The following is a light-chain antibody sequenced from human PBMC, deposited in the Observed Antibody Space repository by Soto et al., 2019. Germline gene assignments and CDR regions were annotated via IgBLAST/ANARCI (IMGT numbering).Light chain of an antibody. CDR2: GVT. CDR1: HNDIGTYDY. Sequence: QSALTQPTSVSGSPGQSITISCTGNHNDIGTYDYVSWYQQHPGRAPRLLIHGVTTRPSGISGRFSASKSGLTASLTISGLQPEDEADYYCSSFTSNRIYVFGLGHRSPS. J-gene: IGLJ1*01. CDR3: SSFTSNRIYV. V-gene: IGLV2-14*03.